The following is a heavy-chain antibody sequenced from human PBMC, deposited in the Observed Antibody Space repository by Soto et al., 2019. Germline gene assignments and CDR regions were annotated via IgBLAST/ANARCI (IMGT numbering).Heavy chain of an antibody. D-gene: IGHD3-9*01. CDR2: ISAYNGNT. Sequence: ASVKVSCKTSGYTFTGYYMHWVRQAPGQGLEWMGWISAYNGNTNYAQKLQGRVTMTTDTSTSTAYMELRSLRSDDTAVYYCARDRRLRYFDWLSHYYPCGMDFWGPGTTVTGFS. J-gene: IGHJ6*02. CDR3: ARDRRLRYFDWLSHYYPCGMDF. CDR1: GYTFTGYY. V-gene: IGHV1-18*04.